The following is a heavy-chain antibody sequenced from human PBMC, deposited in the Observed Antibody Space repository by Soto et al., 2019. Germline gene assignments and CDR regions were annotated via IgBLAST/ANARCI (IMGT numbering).Heavy chain of an antibody. V-gene: IGHV5-51*01. CDR1: GYMFTSHW. J-gene: IGHJ3*01. CDR2: IYPGDSDT. CDR3: ARLSAAWGPWGV. D-gene: IGHD7-27*01. Sequence: RGESLKISCKGSGYMFTSHWIACVRQKPGKGLEYMGIIYPGDSDTRYSPSFQGQVTISADKSISTAFLQWSSLKASDTAIYYCARLSAAWGPWGVWGQGRTVTVSS.